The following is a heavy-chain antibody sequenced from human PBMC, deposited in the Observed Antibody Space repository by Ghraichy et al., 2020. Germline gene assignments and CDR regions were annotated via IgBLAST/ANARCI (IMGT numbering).Heavy chain of an antibody. CDR3: ARDFSNSWLYYFDS. CDR1: GFTFSTYG. J-gene: IGHJ4*02. V-gene: IGHV3-30*02. D-gene: IGHD6-13*01. Sequence: LSLTCAASGFTFSTYGMHWVRQAPGKGLEWVTFIRYDGSNKYYADSVKGRFTISRDNSKNTLYLQMNSLRAEDTAVYYCARDFSNSWLYYFDSWGQGTLVTVSS. CDR2: IRYDGSNK.